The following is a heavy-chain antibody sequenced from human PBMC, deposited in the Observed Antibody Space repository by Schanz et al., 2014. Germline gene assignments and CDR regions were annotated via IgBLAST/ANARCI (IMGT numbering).Heavy chain of an antibody. CDR1: GYTFTSDS. Sequence: QVQLVQSGAEVKKPGASVKVSCKASGYTFTSDSMHWVRQAPGQGLEWMGWISAYNGHTDYAQKRQGRVTLTTDTSTSTDYMELRNLRSDDTAVYYCARAKRFGDMDVWGQGTTVTVSS. V-gene: IGHV1-18*04. D-gene: IGHD3-10*01. J-gene: IGHJ6*02. CDR3: ARAKRFGDMDV. CDR2: ISAYNGHT.